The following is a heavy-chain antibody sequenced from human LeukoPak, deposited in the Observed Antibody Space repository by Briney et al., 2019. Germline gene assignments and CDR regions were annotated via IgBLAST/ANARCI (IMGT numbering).Heavy chain of an antibody. Sequence: ASVKVSCKASGYTFTDFYMHWVRQAPGQGLEWMGWINPNTGGTNYAQKFQGRVTMTRDTSISTAYMELSSLRSDDTAVYYCARAITMVRGVNPMGFDPWGQGTLVTVSS. CDR2: INPNTGGT. D-gene: IGHD3-10*01. CDR3: ARAITMVRGVNPMGFDP. V-gene: IGHV1-2*02. CDR1: GYTFTDFY. J-gene: IGHJ5*02.